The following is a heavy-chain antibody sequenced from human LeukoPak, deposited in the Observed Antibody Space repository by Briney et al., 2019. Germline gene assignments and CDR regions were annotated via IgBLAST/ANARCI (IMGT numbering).Heavy chain of an antibody. CDR2: ISGSGGST. V-gene: IGHV3-23*01. Sequence: GGSLRLSCAASGFTLENFAMTWVRQAPGKGLEWVSGISGSGGSTYYIDSVKGRFIISRDNSKNTLYLQMNSVSAEDTAVYYCAKDRAYYHLWDGYYRNWFDPWGQGTLVIVSS. CDR3: AKDRAYYHLWDGYYRNWFDP. CDR1: GFTLENFA. J-gene: IGHJ5*02. D-gene: IGHD3-3*02.